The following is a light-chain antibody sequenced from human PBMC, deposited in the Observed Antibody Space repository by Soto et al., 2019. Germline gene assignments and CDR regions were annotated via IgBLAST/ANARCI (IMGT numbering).Light chain of an antibody. CDR3: AAWDDSLNGPV. V-gene: IGLV1-44*01. Sequence: QSVLIQSPSASGTPGQRVTISCSGSSSNIGSNTVNWYQQVPGTAPRLLIYANNQRPSGVPDRFSGSKSGTSASLAISGLQSEDEADYYCAAWDDSLNGPVFGGGTKVTVL. CDR2: ANN. CDR1: SSNIGSNT. J-gene: IGLJ3*02.